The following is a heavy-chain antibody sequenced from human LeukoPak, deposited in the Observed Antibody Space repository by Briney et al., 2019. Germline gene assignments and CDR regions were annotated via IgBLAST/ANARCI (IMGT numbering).Heavy chain of an antibody. CDR1: GFTFSSYW. J-gene: IGHJ4*02. Sequence: GSLRLSCAASGFTFSSYWMHWVRLAPGEGLEWVSAISGTGDRTYYADSVKGRFTISRDNSKNTLYLQLSSLRAEDTAVYYCAKDQGYSSSWAFEYWGQGTLVTVSS. D-gene: IGHD6-6*01. CDR3: AKDQGYSSSWAFEY. CDR2: ISGTGDRT. V-gene: IGHV3-23*01.